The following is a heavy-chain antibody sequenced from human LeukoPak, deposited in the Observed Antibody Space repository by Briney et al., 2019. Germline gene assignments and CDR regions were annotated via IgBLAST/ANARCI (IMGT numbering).Heavy chain of an antibody. D-gene: IGHD2-15*01. J-gene: IGHJ4*02. Sequence: GGSLRLSCAASGFTVSSNCMSWVRQAPGKGLEWVSLICSGGNTYYADSVKGRFTISRDDSKNTPYLQMNSLRAEDTAVYYCARRYCSGGTCYFFDYWGQGTLVTVSS. CDR2: ICSGGNT. CDR3: ARRYCSGGTCYFFDY. V-gene: IGHV3-53*01. CDR1: GFTVSSNC.